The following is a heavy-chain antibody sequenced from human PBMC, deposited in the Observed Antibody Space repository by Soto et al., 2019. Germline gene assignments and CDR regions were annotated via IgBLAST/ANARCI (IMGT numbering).Heavy chain of an antibody. V-gene: IGHV1-18*04. J-gene: IGHJ4*02. D-gene: IGHD3-10*01. CDR2: IAPHSGRT. CDR1: GYAFTSYG. CDR3: ARAATGSYHSAY. Sequence: ASVKVSCKTSGYAFTSYGVNWVRQAPGQGLEWMGWIAPHSGRTTYLPKFQGRVTITVDAATNTAYMELGSLSSDDTGIYFCARAATGSYHSAYWGQGTVVTVSS.